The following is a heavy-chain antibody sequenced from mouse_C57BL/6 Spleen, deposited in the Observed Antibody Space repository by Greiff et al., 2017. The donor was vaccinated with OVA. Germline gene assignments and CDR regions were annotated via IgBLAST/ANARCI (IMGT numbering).Heavy chain of an antibody. CDR2: IYPGSGST. CDR1: GYTFTSYG. V-gene: IGHV1-55*01. D-gene: IGHD1-1*01. Sequence: QVQLQQPGAELVKPGDSVKMYCKASGYTFTSYGITWVKQRPGQGLEWIGDIYPGSGSTNYNEKFKSKATLTVDTSSSTVYMQLSSLTSEVSAVYYCARSITTVVATDWYFDVWGTGTTVTVSS. J-gene: IGHJ1*03. CDR3: ARSITTVVATDWYFDV.